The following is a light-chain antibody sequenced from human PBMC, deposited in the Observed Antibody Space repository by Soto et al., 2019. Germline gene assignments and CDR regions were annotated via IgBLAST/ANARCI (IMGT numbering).Light chain of an antibody. CDR3: HQYNNWPPT. CDR2: GAS. Sequence: EIVMTHSPATLSVSPGERATLSCRASQSVSSNLAWYQQKPGQSPRLLIYGASTRATGIPARFSGSGSGTEFTLTIRSLQSEDFEFYYCHQYNNWPPTFGQGNKVEI. CDR1: QSVSSN. V-gene: IGKV3-15*01. J-gene: IGKJ1*01.